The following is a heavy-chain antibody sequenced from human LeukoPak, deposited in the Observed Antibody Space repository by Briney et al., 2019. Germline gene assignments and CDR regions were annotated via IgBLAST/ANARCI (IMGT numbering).Heavy chain of an antibody. CDR1: AGSVSNGNYY. V-gene: IGHV4-61*01. D-gene: IGHD6-6*01. CDR2: IYYTGTT. CDR3: LSRTGSWSSSPFDY. Sequence: SETLSLTCTVSAGSVSNGNYYWSWLRQPPGKALEWIGYIYYTGTTYYIPSLEGRVTISVDTSKNQFSVKLNSVTAADTAVYYCLSRTGSWSSSPFDYWGQGTLVTVSS. J-gene: IGHJ4*02.